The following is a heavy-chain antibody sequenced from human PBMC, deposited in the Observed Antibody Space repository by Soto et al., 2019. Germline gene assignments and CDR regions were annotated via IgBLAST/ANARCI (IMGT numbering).Heavy chain of an antibody. V-gene: IGHV3-74*01. CDR2: IGPDGSST. CDR3: AKDIGPSRELLDY. D-gene: IGHD1-26*01. Sequence: EVQLVESGGGLVQPGGSLRLSCAASGFTFSSHWMHWVRQAPGKGLVWVSHIGPDGSSTRDADSVQGRFTISRDNAKNSLYLQMNSLRAEDTALYYCAKDIGPSRELLDYWGQGTLVTVSS. CDR1: GFTFSSHW. J-gene: IGHJ4*02.